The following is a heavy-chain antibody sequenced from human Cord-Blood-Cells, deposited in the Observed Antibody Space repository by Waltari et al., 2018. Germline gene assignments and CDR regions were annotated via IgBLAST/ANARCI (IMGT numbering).Heavy chain of an antibody. V-gene: IGHV1-18*01. CDR1: CYTFTSSG. J-gene: IGHJ1*01. D-gene: IGHD6-6*01. CDR3: ARVGSSSSYRYFQH. Sequence: SGAEVKKPGPSVKFSCKASCYTFTSSGISWVRRAPGQGLECMGWTSAYNGNTNYAQKLQGRVTMTTDTSTSTAYMELRSLRSDDPAVYYCARVGSSSSYRYFQHWGQGTLVTVSS. CDR2: TSAYNGNT.